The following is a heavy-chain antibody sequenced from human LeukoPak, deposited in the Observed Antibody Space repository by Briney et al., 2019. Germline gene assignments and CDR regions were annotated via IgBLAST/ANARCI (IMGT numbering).Heavy chain of an antibody. CDR3: ARRRIVATLDY. D-gene: IGHD5-12*01. J-gene: IGHJ4*02. CDR1: GGSISSNDYY. Sequence: SETLSLTCTVSGGSISSNDYYWAWIRPPPGKGLEWSGSIYYGRSTFYNPSLKSRVTISVDTSKSQFSLNLNSVTAADTAVYYCARRRIVATLDYWGQGTLVTVSS. V-gene: IGHV4-39*01. CDR2: IYYGRST.